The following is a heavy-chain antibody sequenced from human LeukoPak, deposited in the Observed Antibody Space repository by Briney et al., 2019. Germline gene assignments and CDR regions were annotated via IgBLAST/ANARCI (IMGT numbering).Heavy chain of an antibody. D-gene: IGHD3-10*01. CDR3: ARDAELLWFGELLYHNNWFDP. CDR1: GYTFIDHY. J-gene: IGHJ5*02. Sequence: ASVKVSCKPSGYTFIDHYLHWVRQAPGQGLESLGWIDPDTGDTNYPQKFQGRVTMTRDTSISTAYMELSRLRSDDTAVYYCARDAELLWFGELLYHNNWFDPWGQGTLVTVSS. V-gene: IGHV1-2*02. CDR2: IDPDTGDT.